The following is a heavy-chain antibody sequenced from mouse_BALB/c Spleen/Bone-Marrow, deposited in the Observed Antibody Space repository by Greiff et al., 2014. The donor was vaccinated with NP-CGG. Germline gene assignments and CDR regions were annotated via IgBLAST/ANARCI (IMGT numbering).Heavy chain of an antibody. CDR3: NRGMVSTIAY. CDR2: IDPENGDI. J-gene: IGHJ3*01. D-gene: IGHD2-3*01. CDR1: GFNIKDYY. V-gene: IGHV14-4*02. Sequence: VQLKESGAELVRSGASVRLSCTASGFNIKDYYMHWVKQRPELGLEWIGWIDPENGDIEIAPQLQGKATMTADPASNTAYLQLNTLSSAATSLYYCNRGMVSTIAYWGQGTLVTVSS.